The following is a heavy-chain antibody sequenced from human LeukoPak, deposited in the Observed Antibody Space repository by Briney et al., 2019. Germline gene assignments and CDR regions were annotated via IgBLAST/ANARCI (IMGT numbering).Heavy chain of an antibody. CDR1: GFAFANYA. J-gene: IGHJ4*02. Sequence: GGSLRLSCAASGFAFANYAMAWVRQAPGKGLNWVTGISGNGGTTYYADSVKGRFPISRDNSKNTLYLQMNSLRVEDTAVYYCARGDYSDASDYFPLFDNWGQGTLVTVSS. D-gene: IGHD3-22*01. CDR2: ISGNGGTT. V-gene: IGHV3-23*01. CDR3: ARGDYSDASDYFPLFDN.